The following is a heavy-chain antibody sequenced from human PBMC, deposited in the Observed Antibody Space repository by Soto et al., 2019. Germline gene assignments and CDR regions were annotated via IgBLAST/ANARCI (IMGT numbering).Heavy chain of an antibody. CDR1: GYTFTGYY. J-gene: IGHJ6*02. D-gene: IGHD3-10*01. V-gene: IGHV1-2*04. CDR2: INPNSGGT. Sequence: QVQLVQSGAEVKKPGASVKVSCKASGYTFTGYYMHWVRQAPGQGLEWMGWINPNSGGTNYAQKFQGWVTMTRDTSISTAYMELSRLRTDDTDVYYCARDHPLTAVSGRRGLYGMDVWGQGNTVTVSS. CDR3: ARDHPLTAVSGRRGLYGMDV.